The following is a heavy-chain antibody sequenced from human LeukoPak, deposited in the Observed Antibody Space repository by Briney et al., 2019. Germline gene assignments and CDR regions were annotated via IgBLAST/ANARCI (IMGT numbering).Heavy chain of an antibody. CDR2: ISWNSGSI. CDR3: AKGLGYCTSTSCSLNSGYGS. J-gene: IGHJ4*02. D-gene: IGHD2-2*01. Sequence: GGSLRLSCAASGFTFDDYAIHWVRQAPGKGLEWVSGISWNSGSIGYADSVKGRFTISRDNAKNSLYLQMNSLRAEDTALYYCAKGLGYCTSTSCSLNSGYGSWGQGTLVTVSS. V-gene: IGHV3-9*01. CDR1: GFTFDDYA.